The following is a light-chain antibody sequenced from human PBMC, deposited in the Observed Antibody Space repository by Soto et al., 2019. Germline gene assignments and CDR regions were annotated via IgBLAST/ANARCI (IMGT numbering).Light chain of an antibody. V-gene: IGLV3-21*01. CDR1: NIGSKS. J-gene: IGLJ2*01. Sequence: SYELTQPPSVSVAPGKTARITCGGNNIGSKSVHWYQQKPGQAPVLVIYYDSDRPSGIPERFSGSNSGNTATLTISRVAAGDEADYYCQVWESSSDHVVFGGGTQLTVL. CDR3: QVWESSSDHVV. CDR2: YDS.